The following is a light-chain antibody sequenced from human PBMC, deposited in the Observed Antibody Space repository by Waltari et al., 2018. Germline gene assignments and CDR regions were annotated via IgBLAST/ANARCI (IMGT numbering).Light chain of an antibody. V-gene: IGKV1-5*01. CDR3: QQYNSYSFVS. CDR1: QSIKNW. Sequence: DIQMTQSPSTLSASVGDRVTITCRASQSIKNWLAWYQQKPGKAPKLLIYDASSLESGVPSRFSGRGSETEFNITISSLQPDDFATYYCQQYNSYSFVSFGGGTKVEVK. J-gene: IGKJ4*01. CDR2: DAS.